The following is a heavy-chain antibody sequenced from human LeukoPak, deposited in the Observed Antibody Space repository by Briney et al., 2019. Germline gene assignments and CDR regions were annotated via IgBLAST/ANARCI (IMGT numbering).Heavy chain of an antibody. CDR2: IYFSGST. J-gene: IGHJ4*02. D-gene: IGHD3-10*01. Sequence: SETLSLTCTVSGGSISSSSYYWGWIRQPPGRGLEWIGSIYFSGSTYYNPSLQSRVTISVDTSKNQFSLKLSSVTAADTAVYYCASPSWFYGSGSSLPLDYWGQGILVTVSS. CDR3: ASPSWFYGSGSSLPLDY. CDR1: GGSISSSSYY. V-gene: IGHV4-39*01.